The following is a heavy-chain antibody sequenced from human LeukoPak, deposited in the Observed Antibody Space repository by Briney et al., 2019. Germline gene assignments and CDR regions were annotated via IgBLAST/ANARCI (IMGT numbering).Heavy chain of an antibody. CDR1: GGSIGVVSYY. V-gene: IGHV4-39*01. CDR3: ARHQGDYGNLYWFDP. D-gene: IGHD4-11*01. J-gene: IGHJ5*02. Sequence: SETLSLTCTVSGGSIGVVSYYWGWVRQPPGKGLEWIGSIYYSGSPYYTPSLKSRVTISIDTSKNHFSLKLSSVTAADTAVYFCARHQGDYGNLYWFDPWGQGTLVTVSS. CDR2: IYYSGSP.